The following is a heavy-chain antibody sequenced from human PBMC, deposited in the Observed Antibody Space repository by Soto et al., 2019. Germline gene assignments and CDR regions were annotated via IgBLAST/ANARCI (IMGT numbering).Heavy chain of an antibody. CDR3: AKDLRYYYYYMDV. CDR2: ISWNSGSI. Sequence: GGSLRLSCAASGFTFDDYAMHWVRQAPGKGLEWVSGISWNSGSIGYADSVKGRFTISRDNAKNSLYLQMNSLRAEDTALYYCAKDLRYYYYYMDVWGKGTTVTVSS. CDR1: GFTFDDYA. J-gene: IGHJ6*03. V-gene: IGHV3-9*01.